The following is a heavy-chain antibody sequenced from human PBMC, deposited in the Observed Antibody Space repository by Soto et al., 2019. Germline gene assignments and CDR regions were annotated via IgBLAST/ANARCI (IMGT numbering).Heavy chain of an antibody. D-gene: IGHD3-22*01. V-gene: IGHV1-24*01. CDR3: ATGRYSSGSIDY. CDR2: FDPEDGET. CDR1: GYTLTELS. Sequence: SVKVSCKVSGYTLTELSMHWVRQAPVKGLEWMGGFDPEDGETIYAQKFQGRVTMTEDTSTDTAYMELSSLRSEDTAVYYCATGRYSSGSIDYWGQGTLVTVSS. J-gene: IGHJ4*02.